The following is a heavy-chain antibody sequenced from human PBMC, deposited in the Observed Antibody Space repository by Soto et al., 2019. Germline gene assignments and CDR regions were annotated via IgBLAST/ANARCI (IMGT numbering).Heavy chain of an antibody. Sequence: GGSLRLSCAASGFTFSSYWMHWVRQAPGKGLVWVSRINSDGSSTSYADSVKGRFTISRDNAKNTLYLQMNSLRAEDTAVYYCARVPAAAALYFDYWGQGTLVTVSS. CDR3: ARVPAAAALYFDY. CDR1: GFTFSSYW. J-gene: IGHJ4*02. D-gene: IGHD2-2*01. V-gene: IGHV3-74*01. CDR2: INSDGSST.